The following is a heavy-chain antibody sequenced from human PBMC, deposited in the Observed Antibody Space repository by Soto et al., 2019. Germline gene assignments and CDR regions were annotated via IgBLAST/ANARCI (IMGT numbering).Heavy chain of an antibody. D-gene: IGHD3-10*01. CDR3: ARAYYYGSGSYSVYYGMDV. J-gene: IGHJ6*02. V-gene: IGHV4-4*02. Sequence: PSETLSLTCAVSGGSISSSNWWSWVRQPPGKGLEWIGEIYHSGSTNYNPSLKSRVTISVDKSKNQFSLKLSSVTAADTAVYYCARAYYYGSGSYSVYYGMDVWGQGTTVTVSS. CDR2: IYHSGST. CDR1: GGSISSSNW.